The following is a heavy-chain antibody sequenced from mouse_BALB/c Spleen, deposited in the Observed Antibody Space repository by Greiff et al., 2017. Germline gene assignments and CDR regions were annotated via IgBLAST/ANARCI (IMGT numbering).Heavy chain of an antibody. V-gene: IGHV3-2*02. J-gene: IGHJ2*01. CDR3: ARWGNSYYFDY. CDR2: ISYSGST. Sequence: EVQLQQSGPGLVKPSQSLSLTCTVTGYSITSDYAWNWIRQFPGNKLEWMGYISYSGSTSYNPSLKSRISITRDTSKNQFFLQLNSVTTEDTATYYCARWGNSYYFDYWGQGTTLTVSS. CDR1: GYSITSDYA. D-gene: IGHD2-1*01.